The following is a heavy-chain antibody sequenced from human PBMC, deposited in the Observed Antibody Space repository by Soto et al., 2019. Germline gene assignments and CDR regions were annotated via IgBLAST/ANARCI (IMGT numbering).Heavy chain of an antibody. CDR1: GFTFSDYA. D-gene: IGHD6-19*01. J-gene: IGHJ4*02. V-gene: IGHV3-23*01. CDR2: IGGNGALT. Sequence: EVHLLESGGGLVQPGGSVRLSCAASGFTFSDYAMTWVRQAPGRGLEWVSAIGGNGALTYYADSVKGRFTISRDNYKNWVYRQMTGLRVDDTATYYCARIASTGWYSRGHVDHWGQGTLLTFSS. CDR3: ARIASTGWYSRGHVDH.